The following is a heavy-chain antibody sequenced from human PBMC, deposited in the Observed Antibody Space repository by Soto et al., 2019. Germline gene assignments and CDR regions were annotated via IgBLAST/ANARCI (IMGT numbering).Heavy chain of an antibody. CDR1: GGSISSYY. V-gene: IGHV4-59*08. CDR3: ARRYGDYFDY. CDR2: IYYNGGST. D-gene: IGHD4-17*01. J-gene: IGHJ4*02. Sequence: SETLSLTCTVSGGSISSYYWSWIRQTPGKGLEWIGYIYYNGGSTNYNPSLKSRVTISVDTSKNQFSLKLSSVTAADTAVYYCARRYGDYFDYWGQGTLVTVSS.